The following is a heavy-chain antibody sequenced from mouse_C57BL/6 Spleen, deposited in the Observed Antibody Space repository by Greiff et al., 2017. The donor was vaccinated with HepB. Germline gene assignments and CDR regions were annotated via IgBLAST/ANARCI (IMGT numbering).Heavy chain of an antibody. CDR3: ATNYYGSSTHY. CDR2: INPNNGGT. Sequence: EVRLQQSGPELVKPGASVKISCKASGYTFTDYYMNWVKQSHGKSLEWIGDINPNNGGTSYNQKFKGKATLTVDKSSSTASMELRSLTSEDSAVYYCATNYYGSSTHYWGQGTTLTVSS. V-gene: IGHV1-26*01. J-gene: IGHJ2*01. D-gene: IGHD1-1*01. CDR1: GYTFTDYY.